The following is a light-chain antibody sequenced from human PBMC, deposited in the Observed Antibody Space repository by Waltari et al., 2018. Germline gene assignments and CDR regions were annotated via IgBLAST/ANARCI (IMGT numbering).Light chain of an antibody. Sequence: QSALTQPASVSGSPGQSITISCTGTSSDIGGYNFVSWYQQHPGKVPNLIIYEVYNRPPGVSYRFSGSKSGNTASLTISGLQAEDEAEYYCSSYTSSSTGIFGGGTKLTVL. CDR3: SSYTSSSTGI. CDR1: SSDIGGYNF. CDR2: EVY. V-gene: IGLV2-14*01. J-gene: IGLJ2*01.